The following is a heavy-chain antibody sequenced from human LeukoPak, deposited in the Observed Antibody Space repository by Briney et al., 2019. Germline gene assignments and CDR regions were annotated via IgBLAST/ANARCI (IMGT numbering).Heavy chain of an antibody. CDR2: IKQDGSEK. CDR3: ARVNGDYVWGSYRYTHFDY. CDR1: GFTFSSYW. V-gene: IGHV3-7*01. Sequence: GGSLRLSCAASGFTFSSYWMSWVRQAPGKGLEGVANIKQDGSEKYYVDSVKGRFTISRDNAKNSLYLQMNSLRAEDTAVYYCARVNGDYVWGSYRYTHFDYWGQGTLVTVSS. D-gene: IGHD3-16*02. J-gene: IGHJ4*02.